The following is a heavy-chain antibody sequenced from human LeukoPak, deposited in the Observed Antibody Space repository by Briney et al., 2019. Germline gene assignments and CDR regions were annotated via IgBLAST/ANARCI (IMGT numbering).Heavy chain of an antibody. CDR2: LNEDGTVK. V-gene: IGHV3-7*01. CDR1: GFSFTTNW. D-gene: IGHD1-14*01. J-gene: IGHJ3*01. CDR3: ARSNPNRNALDL. Sequence: GGSLRLSCAASGFSFTTNWMHWVRQTPGKRLEWVAELNEDGTVKYYVDSVKGRFTISRDNAKNSLYLQMNRLRAEDTGVYYCARSNPNRNALDLWGQGTMVTISS.